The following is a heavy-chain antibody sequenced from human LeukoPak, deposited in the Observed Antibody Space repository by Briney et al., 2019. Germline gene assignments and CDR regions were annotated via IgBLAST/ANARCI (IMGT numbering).Heavy chain of an antibody. Sequence: PGGSLRLSCVASGLTFDDYGMSWVRQAPGKGLEWVSGRNGGTTTYADSVKGRFTISRDNAKNSPYLQMNSLRVEDTAFYYCARNSGANVYTYSFQYWGRGTLVTVSS. D-gene: IGHD1-26*01. CDR2: RNGGTT. J-gene: IGHJ4*02. CDR1: GLTFDDYG. V-gene: IGHV3-20*04. CDR3: ARNSGANVYTYSFQY.